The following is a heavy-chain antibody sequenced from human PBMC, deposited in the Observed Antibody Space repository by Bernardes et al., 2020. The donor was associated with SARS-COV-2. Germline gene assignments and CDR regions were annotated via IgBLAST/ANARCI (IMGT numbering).Heavy chain of an antibody. CDR2: INPNSGGT. D-gene: IGHD2-21*02. CDR1: GYTFTGYY. V-gene: IGHV1-2*02. Sequence: ASVKVSCRASGYTFTGYYMHWVRQAPGQGLEWMGWINPNSGGTNYAQKFQGRVTMTRDTSISTAYMELSRLRSDDTAVYYCASATTYCGGDCYPWDAFDIWGQGTMVTVSS. CDR3: ASATTYCGGDCYPWDAFDI. J-gene: IGHJ3*02.